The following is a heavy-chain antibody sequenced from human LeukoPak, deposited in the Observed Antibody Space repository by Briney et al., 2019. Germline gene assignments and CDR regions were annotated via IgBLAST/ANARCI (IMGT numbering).Heavy chain of an antibody. Sequence: GGSLRLSCAASGFSYSIYAMSWVRQAPGKGLEWVSAISPGGDTIYYLDSVKGRFTISRDNSKNTLYLQMNSLRAEDTAVYYCARRTTVVGPAPFDHWGQGTLVTVSS. CDR2: ISPGGDTI. CDR3: ARRTTVVGPAPFDH. J-gene: IGHJ4*02. CDR1: GFSYSIYA. D-gene: IGHD4-23*01. V-gene: IGHV3-23*01.